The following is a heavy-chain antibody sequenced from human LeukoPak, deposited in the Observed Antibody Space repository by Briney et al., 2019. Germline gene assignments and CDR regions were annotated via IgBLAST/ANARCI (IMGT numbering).Heavy chain of an antibody. J-gene: IGHJ4*02. D-gene: IGHD6-13*01. V-gene: IGHV1-24*01. CDR3: ASGYSSSWYSVY. CDR2: FDPEDGET. CDR1: GYTLTELS. Sequence: ASVKVSCKVSGYTLTELSMHWVRQAPGKGLEWMGGFDPEDGETIYAQKFQGRVTMTEDTSTDTAYMELSSLRSEDTAVYYCASGYSSSWYSVYWGQGTLVTVSS.